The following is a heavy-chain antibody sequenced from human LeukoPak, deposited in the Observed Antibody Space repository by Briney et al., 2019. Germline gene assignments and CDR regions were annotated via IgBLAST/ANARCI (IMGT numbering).Heavy chain of an antibody. CDR2: IYTSGST. CDR1: GDSISSGGYY. Sequence: SQTLSLTCTVSGDSISSGGYYWSWIRQPAGKGLEWIGRIYTSGSTNYNPSLKSRVTISVDTSKNQFSLKLSSVTAADTAVYYCARGGGSDAFDIWGQGTMVTVSS. CDR3: ARGGGSDAFDI. D-gene: IGHD3-10*01. V-gene: IGHV4-61*02. J-gene: IGHJ3*02.